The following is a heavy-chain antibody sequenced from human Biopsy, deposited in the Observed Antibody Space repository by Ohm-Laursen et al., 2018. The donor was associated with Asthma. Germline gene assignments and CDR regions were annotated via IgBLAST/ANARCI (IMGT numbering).Heavy chain of an antibody. D-gene: IGHD2-2*01. CDR3: ARKAGACISRTCYSLDF. V-gene: IGHV1-69*01. CDR1: GGTFNTYV. J-gene: IGHJ4*02. CDR2: IKSVFGTT. Sequence: SSVKASCKSLGGTFNTYVIGWARQAPGQGLEWMGGIKSVFGTTTYPQKVQDRITITADDSPSKVYMELSSLRSEDSAVYYCARKAGACISRTCYSLDFWGQGTLVTVSS.